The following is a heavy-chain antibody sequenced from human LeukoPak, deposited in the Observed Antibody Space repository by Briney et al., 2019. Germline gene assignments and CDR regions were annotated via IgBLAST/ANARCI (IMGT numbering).Heavy chain of an antibody. CDR3: ARSIAAAGRLDYFDY. V-gene: IGHV3-7*01. Sequence: GGSLRLSCAASGFTFTSYWMTWVRQAPGKGLEWVANIKQDGSVKYYVDSVKGRFTISRDDAKNSLYLQMNSLRAEDTAVYYCARSIAAAGRLDYFDYWGQGTLVTVSS. D-gene: IGHD6-13*01. CDR2: IKQDGSVK. CDR1: GFTFTSYW. J-gene: IGHJ4*02.